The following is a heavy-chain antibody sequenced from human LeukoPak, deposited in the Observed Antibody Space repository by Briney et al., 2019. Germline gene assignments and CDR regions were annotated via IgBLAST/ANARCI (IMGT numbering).Heavy chain of an antibody. CDR2: ISYRGST. CDR3: ARGFDGVAGWFDP. V-gene: IGHV4-59*01. D-gene: IGHD3-9*01. J-gene: IGHJ5*02. CDR1: GGSISSYY. Sequence: PSETLSLTCTVSGGSISSYYWSWIRQPPGNGLEWIGYISYRGSTKYNLSLKSRVTMSVDTSNNQFSLKLTSVIAADTAVYYCARGFDGVAGWFDPWGQGTLVTVSS.